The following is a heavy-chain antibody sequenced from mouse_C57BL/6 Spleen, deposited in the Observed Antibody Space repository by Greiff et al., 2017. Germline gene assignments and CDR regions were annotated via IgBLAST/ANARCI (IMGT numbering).Heavy chain of an antibody. J-gene: IGHJ1*03. CDR3: ARRYFDV. Sequence: VQLQQSGAELVKPGASVTLSCTASGFNINDYYMHWVKQRTEQGLEWIGRIDPEDGETKYAPKFQGKATITADTSSNTAYLQLSSLTSEDTAVYYCARRYFDVWGTGTTVSVSS. CDR2: IDPEDGET. CDR1: GFNINDYY. V-gene: IGHV14-2*01.